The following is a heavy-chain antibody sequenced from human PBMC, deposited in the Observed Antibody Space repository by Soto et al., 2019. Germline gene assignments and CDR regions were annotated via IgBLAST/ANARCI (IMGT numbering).Heavy chain of an antibody. V-gene: IGHV3-30-3*01. D-gene: IGHD2-2*01. CDR3: ARTLIPYCSSNSCRYFDY. CDR1: GFTFSSYT. Sequence: QVQLVESGGGVVRPGGSLRLSCAAYGFTFSSYTMHWVRQAPGKGLEWVAVITSDGNIKLYADSVKGRFSISRDISKDTLYLQMSSLRPEDTALYYCARTLIPYCSSNSCRYFDYWGQGTLVTVSS. J-gene: IGHJ4*02. CDR2: ITSDGNIK.